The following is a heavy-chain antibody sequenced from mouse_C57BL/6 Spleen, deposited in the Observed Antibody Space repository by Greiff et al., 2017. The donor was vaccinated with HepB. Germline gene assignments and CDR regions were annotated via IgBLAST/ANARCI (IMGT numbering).Heavy chain of an antibody. CDR3: TRKSNYLDY. J-gene: IGHJ2*01. CDR2: IDPETGGT. CDR1: GYTFTDYE. D-gene: IGHD5-1*01. Sequence: VQLVESGAELVRPGASVTLSCKASGYTFTDYEMHWVKQTPVHGLEWIGAIDPETGGTAYNQKFKGKAILTADKSSSTAYMELRSLTSEDSAVYYCTRKSNYLDYWGQGTTLTVSS. V-gene: IGHV1-15*01.